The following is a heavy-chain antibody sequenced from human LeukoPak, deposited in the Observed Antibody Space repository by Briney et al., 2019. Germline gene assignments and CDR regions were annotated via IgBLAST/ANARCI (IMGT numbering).Heavy chain of an antibody. CDR1: GFTFSSYS. V-gene: IGHV3-48*01. CDR2: ISSISSTI. J-gene: IGHJ4*02. D-gene: IGHD6-19*01. CDR3: ARKPGIAVAGTFDY. Sequence: GGSLRLSCAASGFTFSSYSMNWVRQAPGKGLEWVSYISSISSTIYYADSVKGRFTISRDNAKNSLYLQMNSLRAEDTAVYYCARKPGIAVAGTFDYWGQGTLVTVSS.